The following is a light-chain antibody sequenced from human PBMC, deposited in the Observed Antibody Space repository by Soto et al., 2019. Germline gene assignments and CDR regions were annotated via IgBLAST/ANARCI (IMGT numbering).Light chain of an antibody. CDR1: SYNIGNNY. Sequence: QSVLTQSPSVSAAPGQPVTISCSGSSYNIGNNYVSWYQQLPGTAPKLLIYDNNKRPSGIPDRFSGSKSGTSGTLDITGLQTGDEADYYCATWDGSLPGEVFGGGTKLTVL. CDR2: DNN. J-gene: IGLJ2*01. CDR3: ATWDGSLPGEV. V-gene: IGLV1-51*01.